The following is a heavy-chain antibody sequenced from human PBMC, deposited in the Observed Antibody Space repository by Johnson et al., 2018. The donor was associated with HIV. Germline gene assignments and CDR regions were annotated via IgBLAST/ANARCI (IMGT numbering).Heavy chain of an antibody. Sequence: QMLLVESGGGVVQPGRSLRLSCAASGFTFSSYAMHWVRQAPGKGLEWVAVISYDGSIKYYVDSVKGRFTISRGNAKNSLYLQMNSLRGEDTALYYCARVVAFGWELNDAFDIWGQGTMVTVSS. D-gene: IGHD1-26*01. CDR3: ARVVAFGWELNDAFDI. CDR1: GFTFSSYA. CDR2: ISYDGSIK. V-gene: IGHV3-30*04. J-gene: IGHJ3*02.